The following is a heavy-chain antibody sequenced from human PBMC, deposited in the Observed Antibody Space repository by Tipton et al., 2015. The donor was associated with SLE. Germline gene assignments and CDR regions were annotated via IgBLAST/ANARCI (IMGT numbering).Heavy chain of an antibody. CDR3: ASHDY. J-gene: IGHJ4*02. V-gene: IGHV3-30*03. CDR2: ISYDGSNK. Sequence: SLRLSCAASGFTFSSYGMHWVRQAPGKGLEWVTVISYDGSNKYYADSVKGRFTISRDNSKNTLYLQMNSLRAEDTAVYCCASHDYWGQGTLVTVSS. CDR1: GFTFSSYG.